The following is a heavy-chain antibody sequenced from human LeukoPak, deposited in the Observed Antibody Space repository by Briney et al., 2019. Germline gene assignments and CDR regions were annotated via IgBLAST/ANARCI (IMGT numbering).Heavy chain of an antibody. CDR2: LYYGVST. V-gene: IGHV3-53*01. J-gene: IGHJ4*02. CDR1: GFIFTNYF. CDR3: ARGRQNYGDYPY. D-gene: IGHD4-17*01. Sequence: PGGSLRLSCAASGFIFTNYFMSWVRQAPGKGLEWVSVLYYGVSTFYKDSVKGRFTTSGDNFKNTVYLQMNSLRAEDTAVYYCARGRQNYGDYPYWGQGTLVTVSS.